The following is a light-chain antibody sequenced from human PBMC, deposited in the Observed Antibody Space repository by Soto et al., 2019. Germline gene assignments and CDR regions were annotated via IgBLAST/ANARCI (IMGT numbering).Light chain of an antibody. V-gene: IGLV2-14*01. J-gene: IGLJ1*01. CDR2: GVS. CDR1: ISDFVVYNY. CDR3: STHTTSGALQV. Sequence: QSALTQPASVSGSPGQSITISCTGTISDFVVYNYVSWYQQLPGKAPKLMIYGVSNRPSGVSNRFSGSKSGNTASLTISGLQADDEADYYRSTHTTSGALQVFGTGTKLTVL.